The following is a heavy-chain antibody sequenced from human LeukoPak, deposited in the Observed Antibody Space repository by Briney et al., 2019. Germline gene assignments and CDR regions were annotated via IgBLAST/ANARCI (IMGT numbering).Heavy chain of an antibody. CDR1: GFTFSSYA. Sequence: GGSLRLSCAASGFTFSSYAMHWVRQAPGKGLEWVAVISYDGSNKYYADSVKGRFTISRDNSKNTLYLQMNSLRAEDTAVYYCARGEDFWSVYYYYYMDVWGQGTTVTVSS. CDR2: ISYDGSNK. J-gene: IGHJ6*03. D-gene: IGHD3-3*01. V-gene: IGHV3-30-3*01. CDR3: ARGEDFWSVYYYYYMDV.